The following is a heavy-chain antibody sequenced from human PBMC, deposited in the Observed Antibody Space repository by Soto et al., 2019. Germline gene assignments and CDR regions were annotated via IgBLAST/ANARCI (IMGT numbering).Heavy chain of an antibody. D-gene: IGHD6-13*01. CDR1: GGTFRSYT. J-gene: IGHJ6*02. V-gene: IGHV1-69*02. Sequence: QVQLVQSGAEVKKPGSSVKVSCKASGGTFRSYTISWVRQAPGQGLEWMGRITPILGIANYAQKFQGRVTITADKSTSSAYMELSSLRSEDTAVYYCARGEQQQLPYYYGMDVWGQGTTVAVSS. CDR3: ARGEQQQLPYYYGMDV. CDR2: ITPILGIA.